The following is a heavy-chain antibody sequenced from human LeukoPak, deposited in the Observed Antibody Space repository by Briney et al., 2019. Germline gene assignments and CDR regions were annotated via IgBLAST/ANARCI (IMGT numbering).Heavy chain of an antibody. CDR1: GYTLTELS. Sequence: ASVKVSCKVSGYTLTELSMHWVRQAPGKGFEWMGRFDPEKGETIYAQKFQGRVTMTEDTSTDTAYMELSSLRSEDTAVYYCATEGYYDSSGYYTDYWGQGTLVTVSS. J-gene: IGHJ4*02. CDR2: FDPEKGET. V-gene: IGHV1-24*01. D-gene: IGHD3-22*01. CDR3: ATEGYYDSSGYYTDY.